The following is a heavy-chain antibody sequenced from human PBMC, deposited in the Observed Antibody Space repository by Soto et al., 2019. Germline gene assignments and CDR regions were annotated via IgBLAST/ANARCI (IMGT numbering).Heavy chain of an antibody. J-gene: IGHJ6*03. CDR3: ARGHYYGSGSYFRVYYYYYMDV. Sequence: SETLSLTCTVSGGSISSYYWSWIRQPPGKGLEWIGYIYYSGSTNYNPSLKSRDTISVDTSKNQFSLKLSSVTAADTAVYYCARGHYYGSGSYFRVYYYYYMDVWGKGTTVTVSS. V-gene: IGHV4-59*01. CDR1: GGSISSYY. CDR2: IYYSGST. D-gene: IGHD3-10*01.